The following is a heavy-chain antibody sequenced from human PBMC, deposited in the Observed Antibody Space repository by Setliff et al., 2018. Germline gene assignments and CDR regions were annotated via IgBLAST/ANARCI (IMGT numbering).Heavy chain of an antibody. D-gene: IGHD5-18*01. J-gene: IGHJ6*03. Sequence: GGSLRLSCAASGFIFSNYAMSWVRQAPGKGLEWVSGISGSGGSSYYADSVKGRFTISRDNSKNTLYLQMNSLRAEDTAVYYCARVGTAMIIYYYCNMDVWGKGTTVTVSS. CDR3: ARVGTAMIIYYYCNMDV. CDR1: GFIFSNYA. CDR2: ISGSGGSS. V-gene: IGHV3-23*01.